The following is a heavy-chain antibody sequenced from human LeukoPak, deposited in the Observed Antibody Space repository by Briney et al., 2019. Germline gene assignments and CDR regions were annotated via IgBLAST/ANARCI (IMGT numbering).Heavy chain of an antibody. D-gene: IGHD2-21*01. Sequence: PGGPLRLSCAASGFTFSSYWMSWVRQAPGKGLEWVANIKQDGSEKDYVDSVKGRFTISRDTAKNSLYLQMNSLRAEDTAVYYCARIKSQGVVVPLLRSTYYFDYWGQGTLVTVSS. CDR3: ARIKSQGVVVPLLRSTYYFDY. CDR1: GFTFSSYW. J-gene: IGHJ4*02. V-gene: IGHV3-7*01. CDR2: IKQDGSEK.